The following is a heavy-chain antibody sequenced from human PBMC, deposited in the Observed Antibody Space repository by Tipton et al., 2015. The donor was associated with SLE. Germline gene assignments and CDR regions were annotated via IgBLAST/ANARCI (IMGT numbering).Heavy chain of an antibody. V-gene: IGHV3-23*03. J-gene: IGHJ4*02. CDR3: AKGLQQWHTYYFDY. CDR1: GFTFSSYA. CDR2: IYSGGGT. D-gene: IGHD6-19*01. Sequence: SLRLSCAASGFTFSSYAMSWVRQALGKGLEWVSVIYSGGGTSYADSVMGRFTISRDNSKNTLYLQMNSLRGEDTAVYFCAKGLQQWHTYYFDYWGQGNLVTVSS.